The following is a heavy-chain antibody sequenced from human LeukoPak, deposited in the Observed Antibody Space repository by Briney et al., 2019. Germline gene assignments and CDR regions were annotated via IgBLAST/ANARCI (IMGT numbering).Heavy chain of an antibody. D-gene: IGHD6-19*01. CDR1: GFTFTSDA. Sequence: PAGSLRLSCVASGFTFTSDAMNWVRQAPGKGLEWVSSTVSRGTTQYADSVKGRFTVSRDTSKNTLYLQMNSLRADDTAVYYCAKCSTSAYTTGWCNWIDPWGQGTLVTVSS. V-gene: IGHV3-23*01. CDR3: AKCSTSAYTTGWCNWIDP. CDR2: TVSRGTT. J-gene: IGHJ5*02.